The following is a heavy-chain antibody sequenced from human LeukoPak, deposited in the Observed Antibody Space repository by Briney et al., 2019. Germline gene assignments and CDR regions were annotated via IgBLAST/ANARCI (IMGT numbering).Heavy chain of an antibody. V-gene: IGHV3-7*01. D-gene: IGHD3-3*01. Sequence: GGSLRLSCAASGFTFSSYWMSWVRQAPGKGLEWVANIKQDGSEKYYVDSVKGRFTISRDNAKNSLYLQMNSLRAEDTAVYYCARDTTPAPYYDFWSGCSTTSGGMDVWGQGTTVTVSS. CDR3: ARDTTPAPYYDFWSGCSTTSGGMDV. J-gene: IGHJ6*02. CDR2: IKQDGSEK. CDR1: GFTFSSYW.